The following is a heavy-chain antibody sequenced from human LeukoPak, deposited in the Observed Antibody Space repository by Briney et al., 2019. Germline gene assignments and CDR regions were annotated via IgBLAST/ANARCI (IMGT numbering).Heavy chain of an antibody. Sequence: GGSLRLSCAASGFTFSSYSMNWVRQAPGKGLEWVSSISSSSSYIYYADSVKGRFTISRDNAKNSLYLQMNSLRAEDTAVYYCARDYDIVVVPAAISLGWFDPWGQGTLVTVSS. CDR3: ARDYDIVVVPAAISLGWFDP. CDR1: GFTFSSYS. CDR2: ISSSSSYI. D-gene: IGHD2-2*02. V-gene: IGHV3-21*01. J-gene: IGHJ5*02.